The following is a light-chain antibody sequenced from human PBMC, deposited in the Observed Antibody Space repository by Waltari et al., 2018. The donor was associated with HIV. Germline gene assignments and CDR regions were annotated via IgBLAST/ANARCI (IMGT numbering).Light chain of an antibody. CDR3: SSFAGSNKL. Sequence: QSALTQPPSASGSPGQSVNMSCPGATSDIHAYNFISWYQQYSGKAPKLIIFEVTKRPSGVPDRFSGSRSGNTASLIVSGLQAEDEAVYFCSSFAGSNKLFGGGTKLTVL. J-gene: IGLJ2*01. V-gene: IGLV2-8*01. CDR2: EVT. CDR1: TSDIHAYNF.